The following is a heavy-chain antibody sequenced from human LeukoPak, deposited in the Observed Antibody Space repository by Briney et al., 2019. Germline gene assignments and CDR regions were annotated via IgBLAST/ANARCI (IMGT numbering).Heavy chain of an antibody. J-gene: IGHJ4*02. Sequence: KPGGSLRLSCAASGFTFSNAWMSWVRQAPGKGLEWVGRIKSKTDGGTTDYAAPVKGRFTISRDDSKNTLYLQMNSLKTEDTAVYYCTASMIVVVGLDYWGQGTLVTVSS. CDR2: IKSKTDGGTT. CDR1: GFTFSNAW. CDR3: TASMIVVVGLDY. D-gene: IGHD3-22*01. V-gene: IGHV3-15*01.